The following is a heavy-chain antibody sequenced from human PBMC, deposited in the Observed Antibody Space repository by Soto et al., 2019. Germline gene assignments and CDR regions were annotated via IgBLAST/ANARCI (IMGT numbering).Heavy chain of an antibody. D-gene: IGHD6-13*01. CDR1: GFTFSTCG. CDR2: ISYNGRNT. V-gene: IGHV3-30*18. Sequence: GSLRLSCAASGFTFSTCGMHWVRQAPGKELEWVAVISYNGRNTYYADSVKGRFTISRDNSNNTLYLQMNSLRAEDTALYFCAKDKIQHSSWFLFDYWGQGA. J-gene: IGHJ4*02. CDR3: AKDKIQHSSWFLFDY.